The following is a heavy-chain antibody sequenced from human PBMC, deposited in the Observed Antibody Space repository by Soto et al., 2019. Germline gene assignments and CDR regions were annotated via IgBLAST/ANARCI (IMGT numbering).Heavy chain of an antibody. V-gene: IGHV4-30-4*01. CDR3: ARLLQMTMSVVIVDS. CDR2: IHSSGTS. J-gene: IGHJ4*02. D-gene: IGHD2-21*01. CDR1: GDSISNGASY. Sequence: QVQLQESGPGLLKPSQTLSLTCSVSGDSISNGASYWSWIRQSPGMGLEWIGSIHSSGTSYSNPSLPXRXTXXVDTSQSQSSLKLTSLTARDTAVYYCARLLQMTMSVVIVDSWGQGTLVTVSS.